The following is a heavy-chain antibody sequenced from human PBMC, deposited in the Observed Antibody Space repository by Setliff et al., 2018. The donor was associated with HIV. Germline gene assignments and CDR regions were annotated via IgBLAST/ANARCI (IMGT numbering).Heavy chain of an antibody. CDR3: ARKQWGTSGCYEFFQQ. CDR2: IYYSGST. Sequence: SETLSLTCNVSGDSISSHYWSWIRQPPGKGLEWIANIYYSGSTNYNPSLKSRVTISLDTSSNQFSLTLTSVTAADTAVYYCARKQWGTSGCYEFFQQWGQGTLVTVSS. V-gene: IGHV4-59*11. CDR1: GDSISSHY. J-gene: IGHJ1*01. D-gene: IGHD3-22*01.